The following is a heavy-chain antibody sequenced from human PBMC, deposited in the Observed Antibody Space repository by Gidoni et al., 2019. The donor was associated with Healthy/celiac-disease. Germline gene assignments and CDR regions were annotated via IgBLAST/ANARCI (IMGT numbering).Heavy chain of an antibody. V-gene: IGHV4-39*01. CDR2: IAYSGST. D-gene: IGHD6-13*01. J-gene: IGHJ4*02. CDR1: GGSISSSSYY. CDR3: ARLSSSWYWGGYFDY. Sequence: QLQLQESGPGLAKPSEPLSLTCTVSGGSISSSSYYWGWLRQPPGKGLEWIGRIAYSGSTYYNPSLKSRVTISVDTSKNQFSLKLSSVTAADTAVYYCARLSSSWYWGGYFDYWGQGTLVTVSS.